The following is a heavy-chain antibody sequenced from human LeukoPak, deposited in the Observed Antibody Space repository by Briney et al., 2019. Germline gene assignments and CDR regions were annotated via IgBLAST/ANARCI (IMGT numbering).Heavy chain of an antibody. CDR3: ARDRYSSSWSLTYYYYYYMDV. D-gene: IGHD6-13*01. Sequence: KTSETLSLTCTVSGGSISSYYWSWIRQPAGKGLEWIGRIYTSGSTNYNPSLKSRVTISVDMSKNQFSLKPSSVTAADTAVYYCARDRYSSSWSLTYYYYYYMDVWGKGTTVTVSS. J-gene: IGHJ6*03. CDR1: GGSISSYY. V-gene: IGHV4-4*07. CDR2: IYTSGST.